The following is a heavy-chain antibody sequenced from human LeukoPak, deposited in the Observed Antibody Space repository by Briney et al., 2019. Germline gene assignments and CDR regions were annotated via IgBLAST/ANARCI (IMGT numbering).Heavy chain of an antibody. V-gene: IGHV3-23*01. CDR2: IRGSAGTT. CDR3: AKGQGDASGYYYFDS. J-gene: IGHJ4*02. CDR1: GFTFSNAW. Sequence: GGSLRLSCAASGFTFSNAWMSWVRQAPGKGLEWVSAIRGSAGTTYYADSVKGRFTIFRDNHKNMLYLQMNSLRVEDTAVYYCAKGQGDASGYYYFDSWGQGTLVTVSS. D-gene: IGHD3-22*01.